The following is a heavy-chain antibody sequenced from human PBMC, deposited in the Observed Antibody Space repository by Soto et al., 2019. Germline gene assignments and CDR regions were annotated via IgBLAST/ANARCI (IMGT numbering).Heavy chain of an antibody. Sequence: GESLKISCAASGFTFSSYAMSWVRQAPGKGLEWVSAISGSGGSTYYADSVKGRFTISRDNSKNTLYLQMNSLRAEDTAVYYCAKGYIVVVPAAIHDAFDIWGQGTMVTVSS. CDR2: ISGSGGST. J-gene: IGHJ3*02. D-gene: IGHD2-2*01. CDR3: AKGYIVVVPAAIHDAFDI. CDR1: GFTFSSYA. V-gene: IGHV3-23*01.